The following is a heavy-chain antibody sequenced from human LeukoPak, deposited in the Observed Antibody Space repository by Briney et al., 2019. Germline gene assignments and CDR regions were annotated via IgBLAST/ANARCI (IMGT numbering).Heavy chain of an antibody. J-gene: IGHJ4*02. CDR1: GFTFSSYA. D-gene: IGHD6-13*01. CDR2: ISGSGGSA. CDR3: AKDRQITSSWNYFDY. V-gene: IGHV3-23*01. Sequence: GGSLRLSCAASGFTFSSYAMSWVRQTPGKGLEWVSGISGSGGSAYYADSVQGRFTISRDNSKNTLYLQLDSLRAEDTAVFYCAKDRQITSSWNYFDYWGQGTLVAVSS.